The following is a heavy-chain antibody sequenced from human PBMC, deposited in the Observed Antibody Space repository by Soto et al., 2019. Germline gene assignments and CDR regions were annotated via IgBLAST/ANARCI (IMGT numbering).Heavy chain of an antibody. Sequence: PSETLSLTCTVSGGSINSGSYYWGWIRQPPGKGLEWIGTIFYSENTYYNPSLKSRVTISEDTSKNQFSLKLSSVTAADTAVYYCARGIYTSRYVWYFDSWGQGTLVTVSS. CDR3: ARGIYTSRYVWYFDS. J-gene: IGHJ4*02. D-gene: IGHD3-22*01. CDR2: IFYSENT. CDR1: GGSINSGSYY. V-gene: IGHV4-39*01.